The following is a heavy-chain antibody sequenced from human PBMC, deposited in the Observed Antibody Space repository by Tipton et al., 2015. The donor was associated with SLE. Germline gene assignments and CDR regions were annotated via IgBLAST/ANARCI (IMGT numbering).Heavy chain of an antibody. Sequence: VQLVQSGGGLVQPGGSLRLSCAASGFTFSSYAMSWVRQAPGKGLEWVSAISGSGGSTYYADSVKGRFTISRDNSKDTLYLQMNSLRAEDTAVYYCARGPNFITIFGGTPGGMDVWGQGTTVTVSS. CDR1: GFTFSSYA. J-gene: IGHJ6*02. CDR3: ARGPNFITIFGGTPGGMDV. V-gene: IGHV3-23*04. D-gene: IGHD3-3*01. CDR2: ISGSGGST.